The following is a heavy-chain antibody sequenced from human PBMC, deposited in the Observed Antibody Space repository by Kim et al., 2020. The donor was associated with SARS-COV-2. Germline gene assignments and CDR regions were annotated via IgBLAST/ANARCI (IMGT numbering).Heavy chain of an antibody. CDR2: IYYSGST. J-gene: IGHJ4*02. CDR3: ARVDAEWESPLLDFDY. CDR1: GGSISSSSYY. D-gene: IGHD1-26*01. Sequence: SETLSLTCTVSGGSISSSSYYWGWIRQPPGKGLEWIGSIYYSGSTYYNPSLKSRVTISVDTSKNQFSLKLSSVTAADTAVYYCARVDAEWESPLLDFDYWGQGTLVTVSS. V-gene: IGHV4-39*01.